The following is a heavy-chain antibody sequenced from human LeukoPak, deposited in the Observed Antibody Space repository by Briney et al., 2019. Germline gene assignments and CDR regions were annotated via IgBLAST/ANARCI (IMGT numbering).Heavy chain of an antibody. J-gene: IGHJ4*02. CDR3: ARRDDYIDF. V-gene: IGHV3-11*01. CDR2: ISSSGSTI. CDR1: GFSFSDYY. Sequence: PGGSLRLSCAPSGFSFSDYYMSWIRQAPGKGLEWVSWISSSGSTIYYADSVKGRFTFSRDNAKNSLYLQMNSLRAEDTAVYYCARRDDYIDFWGQGTLVIVSS.